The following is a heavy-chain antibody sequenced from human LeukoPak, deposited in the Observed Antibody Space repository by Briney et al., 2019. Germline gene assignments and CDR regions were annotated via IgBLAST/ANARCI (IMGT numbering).Heavy chain of an antibody. V-gene: IGHV1-69*02. J-gene: IGHJ5*02. Sequence: ASVKVSCKASGGTFSSYTISWVRQAPGQGLEWMGRVIPILGIANYAQKFQGRVTITADKSTSTAYMELSSLRSEDTAVYYCATSAPSDIVVVVAAIRGNWFDPWGQGTLVTVSS. CDR2: VIPILGIA. CDR3: ATSAPSDIVVVVAAIRGNWFDP. CDR1: GGTFSSYT. D-gene: IGHD2-15*01.